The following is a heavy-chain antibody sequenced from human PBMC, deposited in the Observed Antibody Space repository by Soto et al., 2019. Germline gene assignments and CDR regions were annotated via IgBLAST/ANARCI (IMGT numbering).Heavy chain of an antibody. CDR2: IWYDGSNK. J-gene: IGHJ6*02. D-gene: IGHD2-2*01. Sequence: PGGSLRLSCAASGFTFSSYGMHWVRQAPGKGLEWVAVIWYDGSNKYYADSVKGRFTISRDNSKNTLYLQMNSLRAEDTAVYYCAKDAPYCISTSCYADVYGMDVWGQGTTVTVSS. V-gene: IGHV3-30*02. CDR3: AKDAPYCISTSCYADVYGMDV. CDR1: GFTFSSYG.